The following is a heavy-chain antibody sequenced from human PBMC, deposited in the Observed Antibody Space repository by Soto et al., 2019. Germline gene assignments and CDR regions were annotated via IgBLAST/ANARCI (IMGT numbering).Heavy chain of an antibody. CDR2: IWYDGSNK. CDR1: GFTFISYG. CDR3: ARKVSGWYYFDY. D-gene: IGHD6-19*01. Sequence: LSCAASGFTFISYGIHWVRQAPGKGLEWVAVIWYDGSNKYYADSVKGRFTISRDNSKNTLYLQMNSLRAEDTAVYYCARKVSGWYYFDYWGQGTLVTVSS. J-gene: IGHJ4*02. V-gene: IGHV3-33*01.